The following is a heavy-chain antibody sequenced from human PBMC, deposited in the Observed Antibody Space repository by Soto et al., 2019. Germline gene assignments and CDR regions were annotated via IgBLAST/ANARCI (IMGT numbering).Heavy chain of an antibody. CDR2: IYYSGST. J-gene: IGHJ5*02. V-gene: IGHV4-59*08. Sequence: SETLSLTCTVSGGSISSYYWSWIRQPPGKGLEWIGYIYYSGSTNYNPSLKSRVTISVDTSKNQFSLKLSSVTAADTAVYYCARQVTMVRGVKVGWFDPWGQGTLVTVSS. CDR1: GGSISSYY. CDR3: ARQVTMVRGVKVGWFDP. D-gene: IGHD3-10*01.